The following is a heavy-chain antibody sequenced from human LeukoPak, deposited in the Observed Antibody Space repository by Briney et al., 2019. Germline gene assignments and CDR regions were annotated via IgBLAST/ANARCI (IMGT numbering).Heavy chain of an antibody. Sequence: GGSLRLSCAASGFTFSDYWMTWVRQAPGRGLECMAYIKEDGSETYYVDSVEGRFTISRDNAKNSLYLQMNSLRAEDTAVYYCARATIFGVVSALGPLDSWGQGTLVTVSS. CDR3: ARATIFGVVSALGPLDS. CDR1: GFTFSDYW. CDR2: IKEDGSET. D-gene: IGHD3-3*01. J-gene: IGHJ4*02. V-gene: IGHV3-7*01.